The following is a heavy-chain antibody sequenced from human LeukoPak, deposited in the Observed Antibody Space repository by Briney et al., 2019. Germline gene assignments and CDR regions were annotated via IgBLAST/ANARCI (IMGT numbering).Heavy chain of an antibody. V-gene: IGHV4-39*01. CDR3: AAGRSSSWFDP. J-gene: IGHJ5*02. Sequence: PSETLFLTCSVSGGSLSGSSYYWGWIRHPPGKGLEWIATIYYTGSTYYNPSLKSRVTISVDTSKNQFSLRLTSLTAADTAVYYCAAGRSSSWFDPWGQGTLVTVSS. D-gene: IGHD6-13*01. CDR2: IYYTGST. CDR1: GGSLSGSSYY.